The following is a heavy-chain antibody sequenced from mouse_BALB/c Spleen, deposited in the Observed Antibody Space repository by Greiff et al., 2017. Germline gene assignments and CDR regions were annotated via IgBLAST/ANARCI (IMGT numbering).Heavy chain of an antibody. V-gene: IGHV14-3*02. CDR2: IDPANGNT. Sequence: VHVKQSGAELVKPGASVKLSCTASGFNIKDTYMHWVKQRPEQGLEWIGRIDPANGNTKYDPKFQGKATITADTSSNTAYLQLSSLTSEDTAVYYRARGQDYGSRGFAYWGQGTLVTVSA. CDR1: GFNIKDTY. CDR3: ARGQDYGSRGFAY. J-gene: IGHJ3*01. D-gene: IGHD1-1*01.